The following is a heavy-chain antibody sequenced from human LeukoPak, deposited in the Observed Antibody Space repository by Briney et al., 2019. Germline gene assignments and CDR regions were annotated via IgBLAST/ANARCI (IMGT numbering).Heavy chain of an antibody. J-gene: IGHJ5*02. Sequence: SETLSLTCAVYGGSFSGYYWSWIRQPPGKGLEWIGEINHSGSTNYNPSLKSRVTISVDTSKNQFSLKLSSVTAADTAVYYCARDYYDGSGYYYGGGYNWFDPWGQGTLVTVSS. V-gene: IGHV4-34*01. CDR3: ARDYYDGSGYYYGGGYNWFDP. CDR2: INHSGST. CDR1: GGSFSGYY. D-gene: IGHD3-22*01.